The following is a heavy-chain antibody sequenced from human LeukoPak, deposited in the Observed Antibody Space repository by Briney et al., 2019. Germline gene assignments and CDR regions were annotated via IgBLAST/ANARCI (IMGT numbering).Heavy chain of an antibody. CDR2: VNHSGGT. J-gene: IGHJ4*02. CDR1: GGSFSGYY. D-gene: IGHD3-16*01. CDR3: ARVRNYDR. V-gene: IGHV4-34*01. Sequence: PSETLSLTCAVYGGSFSGYYWSWIRQPPGKGLEWIGEVNHSGGTNYNPSLKSRVTISVDKSKNQFSLKLTSVTAADTAVYYRARVRNYDRWGQGTLVTVSS.